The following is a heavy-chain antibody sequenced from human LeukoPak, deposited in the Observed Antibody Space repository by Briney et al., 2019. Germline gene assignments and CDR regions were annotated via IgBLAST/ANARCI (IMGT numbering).Heavy chain of an antibody. CDR3: ARDDYRCGWYYFDY. D-gene: IGHD6-19*01. CDR1: GDSVSSNSAA. J-gene: IGHJ4*02. CDR2: TYYKSKWYN. Sequence: QTLSLTRAISGDSVSSNSAAWNSIRPYPTRGLEWLGRTYYKSKWYNDYAVSVRSRITINPDTSMNQFSLHLNSVTPEDTAVYYCARDDYRCGWYYFDYWGQGILVTVSS. V-gene: IGHV6-1*01.